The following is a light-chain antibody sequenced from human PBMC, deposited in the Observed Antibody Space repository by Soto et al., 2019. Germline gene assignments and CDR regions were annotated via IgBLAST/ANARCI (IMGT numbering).Light chain of an antibody. CDR1: QSVSSN. J-gene: IGKJ2*01. CDR3: QQYNNWPPYT. Sequence: EIVMTQSPATLSVCPGERATLSCRASQSVSSNLAWYQQKPGQAPRLLIYGASTRATGIPARFSGSRSGTEFTLTINSLQSEDFAVYYCQQYNNWPPYTFGQGTKLEIK. CDR2: GAS. V-gene: IGKV3-15*01.